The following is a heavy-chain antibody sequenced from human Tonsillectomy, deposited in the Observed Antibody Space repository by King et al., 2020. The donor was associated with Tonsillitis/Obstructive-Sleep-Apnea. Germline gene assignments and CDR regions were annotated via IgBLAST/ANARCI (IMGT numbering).Heavy chain of an antibody. V-gene: IGHV4-59*08. Sequence: VQLQESGPGLVKPSENLSLTCTVSGDSISTYYWSWIRQPPGKGLEWIGYIYYSGSTNYTPSLKSRVTISLHTSKNQFSLKLSSVTAADTAVYYCARAYFDILTGYLDDAFDIWGQGTMVTVSS. D-gene: IGHD3-9*01. CDR2: IYYSGST. J-gene: IGHJ3*02. CDR1: GDSISTYY. CDR3: ARAYFDILTGYLDDAFDI.